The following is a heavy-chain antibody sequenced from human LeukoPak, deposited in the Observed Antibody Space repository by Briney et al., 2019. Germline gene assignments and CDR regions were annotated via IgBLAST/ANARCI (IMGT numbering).Heavy chain of an antibody. CDR3: ARSTSSGYYVY. V-gene: IGHV3-21*01. CDR2: ISSSSCI. CDR1: GFTFSSYS. D-gene: IGHD3-22*01. J-gene: IGHJ4*02. Sequence: GGSLRLSCAASGFTFSSYSMNWVRQAPGKGLEWVSSISSSSCIYYADSVKGRFTISRDNAKNSLYLQMNSLRAEDTAVYYCARSTSSGYYVYWGQGTLVTVSS.